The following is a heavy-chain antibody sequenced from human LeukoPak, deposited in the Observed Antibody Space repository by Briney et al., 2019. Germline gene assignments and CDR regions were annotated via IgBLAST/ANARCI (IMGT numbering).Heavy chain of an antibody. CDR2: MNPNSGNT. V-gene: IGHV1-8*01. D-gene: IGHD3-3*01. CDR1: GYTFTSYD. CDR3: ARVFADPNWFDP. Sequence: ASVKVSCKASGYTFTSYDINWVRQATGQGLEWMGWMNPNSGNTGYAQKFQGRVTMTRNTSISTAYMELSSLRSEDTAVYYCARVFADPNWFDPWGHGTLVTVSS. J-gene: IGHJ5*02.